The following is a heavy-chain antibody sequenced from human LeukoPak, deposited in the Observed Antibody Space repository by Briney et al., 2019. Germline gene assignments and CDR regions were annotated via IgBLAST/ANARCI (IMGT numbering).Heavy chain of an antibody. Sequence: GRSLRLSCAASGFTFSSYGMHWVRQAPGKGLEWVAVISYDGSNKYYVDSVKGRFTISRDNSKNTLYLQMNSLRAEDTAVYYCAKSNGDYYYGMGVWGQGTTVTVSS. CDR2: ISYDGSNK. CDR3: AKSNGDYYYGMGV. D-gene: IGHD2-8*01. J-gene: IGHJ6*02. V-gene: IGHV3-30*18. CDR1: GFTFSSYG.